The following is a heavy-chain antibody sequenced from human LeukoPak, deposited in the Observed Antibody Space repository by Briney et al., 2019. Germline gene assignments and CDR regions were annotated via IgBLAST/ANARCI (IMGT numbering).Heavy chain of an antibody. D-gene: IGHD6-19*01. J-gene: IGHJ5*02. CDR2: ISYDGTNR. CDR3: GAGTTSFDP. Sequence: GRSLRLSCAAPGFRTYDIHWVRQAPGEGLEWVTVISYDGTNRYYADSVKGRFTISRDNSKNTLYLQMNSLRAEDTAVYYCGAGTTSFDPWGQGTLVTVSS. CDR1: GFRTYD. V-gene: IGHV3-30*03.